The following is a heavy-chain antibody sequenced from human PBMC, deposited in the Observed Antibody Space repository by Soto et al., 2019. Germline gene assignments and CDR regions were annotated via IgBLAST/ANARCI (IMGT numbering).Heavy chain of an antibody. V-gene: IGHV1-3*01. CDR3: ARAGSYQGNYYYYGMDV. Sequence: ASVKVSCKASGYTFTSYAMHWVRQAPGQRLEWMGWINAGNGNTKYSQKFQGRVTITRDTSASTAYTELSSLRSEDTAVYYCARAGSYQGNYYYYGMDVWGQGTTVTVS. D-gene: IGHD1-26*01. J-gene: IGHJ6*02. CDR2: INAGNGNT. CDR1: GYTFTSYA.